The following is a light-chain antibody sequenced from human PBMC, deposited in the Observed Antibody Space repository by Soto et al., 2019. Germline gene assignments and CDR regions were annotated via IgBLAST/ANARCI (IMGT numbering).Light chain of an antibody. Sequence: DIQMTQSPSTLSASVGDRVTITCRASQSISSWLAWYQQKPGKAPKLLIYASSSLQSGVPSRFSGSVSGTDFSLTITSLQPEDFATYYCLQDYRSWTFGRGTKVDIK. CDR3: LQDYRSWT. CDR2: ASS. V-gene: IGKV1-5*01. CDR1: QSISSW. J-gene: IGKJ1*01.